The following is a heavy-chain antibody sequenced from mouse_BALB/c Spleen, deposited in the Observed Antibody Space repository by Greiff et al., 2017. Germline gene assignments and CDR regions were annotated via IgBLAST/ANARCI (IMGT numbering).Heavy chain of an antibody. CDR1: GYSITSGYY. D-gene: IGHD1-1*02. V-gene: IGHV3-6*02. J-gene: IGHJ4*01. CDR2: ISYDGSN. CDR3: AVGLWYAMDY. Sequence: EVKLMESGPGLVKPSQSLSLTCSVTGYSITSGYYWNWIRQFPGNKLEWMGYISYDGSNNYNPSLKNRISITRDTSKNQFFLKLNSVTTEDTATYYCAVGLWYAMDYWGQGTSVTVSS.